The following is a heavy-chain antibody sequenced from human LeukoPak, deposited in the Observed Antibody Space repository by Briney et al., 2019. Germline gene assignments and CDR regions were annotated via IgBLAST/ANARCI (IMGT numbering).Heavy chain of an antibody. CDR3: AKDDSSSLDY. Sequence: GGSLRLSCAASGFTFSSYGMHWVRQAPGKGLEWVAVISYDGSNKYYADSVKGRFTISRDNSKNTLYLQMNSLRAEDTAVYYCAKDDSSSLDYWGQGTPVTVSS. CDR2: ISYDGSNK. V-gene: IGHV3-30*18. J-gene: IGHJ4*02. CDR1: GFTFSSYG. D-gene: IGHD6-13*01.